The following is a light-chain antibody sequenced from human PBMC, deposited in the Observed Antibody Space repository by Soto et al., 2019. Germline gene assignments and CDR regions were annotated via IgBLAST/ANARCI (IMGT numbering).Light chain of an antibody. V-gene: IGKV1-5*03. CDR1: QSISNW. CDR3: QQYYTYSSLT. Sequence: DIQMTQSPSTLSASVGDRVTITCRASQSISNWLAWYQQKPGKAPKLLIYKASSLESGVPSRFSGSGSGTEFTLTIRSLQPDDFATYYCQQYYTYSSLTFGGGSTVDIK. CDR2: KAS. J-gene: IGKJ4*01.